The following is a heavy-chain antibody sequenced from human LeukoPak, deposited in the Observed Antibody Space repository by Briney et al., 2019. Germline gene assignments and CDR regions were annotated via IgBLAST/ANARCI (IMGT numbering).Heavy chain of an antibody. Sequence: GGSLRLSCAASGFTFTNYWMSWVRQAPGRGLECVANIKEDGSRKEYVHSVKGRFTISRDNAKNSLYLHMNSLRAEDTAVYYCAPQIAVAGDWYVDLWGRGTLVTVSS. CDR1: GFTFTNYW. J-gene: IGHJ2*01. CDR3: APQIAVAGDWYVDL. V-gene: IGHV3-7*02. CDR2: IKEDGSRK. D-gene: IGHD6-19*01.